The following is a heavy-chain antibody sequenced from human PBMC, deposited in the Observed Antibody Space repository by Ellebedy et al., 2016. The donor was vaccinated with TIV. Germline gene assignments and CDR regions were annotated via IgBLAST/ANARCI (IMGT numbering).Heavy chain of an antibody. J-gene: IGHJ4*02. CDR2: IYYSGST. CDR1: GGSISSYY. D-gene: IGHD3-22*01. V-gene: IGHV4-59*01. Sequence: SETLSLTCTVSGGSISSYYWSWIRQPPGKGLEWIGYIYYSGSTNYNPSLKSRVTISVDTSKNQFSLKLKSVTAADTAVYYCARALNYYDSSGYYPKSFDYWGQGTLVTVSS. CDR3: ARALNYYDSSGYYPKSFDY.